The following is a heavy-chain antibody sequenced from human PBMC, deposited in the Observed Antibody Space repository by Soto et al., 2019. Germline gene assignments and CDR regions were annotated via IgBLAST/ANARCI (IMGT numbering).Heavy chain of an antibody. Sequence: SETLSLTCTVSGGSISSSSYYWGWIRQPPGKGLEWIGSIYYSGSTYYNPSLKSRVTISVDTSKNQFSLKLSSVTAADTAVYYCARQGFLEWLKYTGWFDPWGQGTLVTVSS. CDR2: IYYSGST. CDR3: ARQGFLEWLKYTGWFDP. V-gene: IGHV4-39*01. CDR1: GGSISSSSYY. J-gene: IGHJ5*02. D-gene: IGHD3-3*01.